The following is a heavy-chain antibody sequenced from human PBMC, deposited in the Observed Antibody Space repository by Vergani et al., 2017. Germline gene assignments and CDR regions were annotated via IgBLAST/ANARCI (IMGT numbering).Heavy chain of an antibody. V-gene: IGHV3-23*01. CDR1: GFTFNHYA. CDR2: ISGRGGST. Sequence: EVQLLESGGDLVQPGGSLRLSCAASGFTFNHYAMNWVRQAPGKGLEWVSGISGRGGSTYYAGSVKGRFTISRDSSKNTLYLQMNSLSAGDTTVYYCAKANRRNSGYDYLYYYHAMDVWGQGTTVTVSS. J-gene: IGHJ6*02. CDR3: AKANRRNSGYDYLYYYHAMDV. D-gene: IGHD5-12*01.